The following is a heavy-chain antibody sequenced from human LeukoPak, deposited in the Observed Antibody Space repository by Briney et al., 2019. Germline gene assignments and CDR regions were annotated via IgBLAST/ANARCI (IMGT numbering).Heavy chain of an antibody. CDR3: ARVLQIYYYGSGSYDLDY. Sequence: ASVKVSCEASGYTFTSYGISWVRQAPGQGLEWMGWISAYNGNTNYAQKLQGRVTMTTGTSTSTAYMELRSLRSDDTAVYYCARVLQIYYYGSGSYDLDYWDQGTLVTVSS. D-gene: IGHD3-10*01. J-gene: IGHJ4*02. CDR1: GYTFTSYG. CDR2: ISAYNGNT. V-gene: IGHV1-18*01.